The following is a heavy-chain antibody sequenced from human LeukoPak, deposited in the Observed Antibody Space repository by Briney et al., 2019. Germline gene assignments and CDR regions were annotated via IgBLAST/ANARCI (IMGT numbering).Heavy chain of an antibody. V-gene: IGHV3-48*03. CDR1: GFTFSRYE. CDR2: ISGSGSTI. D-gene: IGHD6-13*01. CDR3: ASGIAAAGTPYYYYYYMDV. Sequence: PGGSLRLSCAASGFTFSRYEMNWVRQAPGKGLEWISYISGSGSTIYYADSVKGRFTISRDNAKNSLYLQMNSLRAEDTAVYYCASGIAAAGTPYYYYYYMDVWGKGTTVTISS. J-gene: IGHJ6*03.